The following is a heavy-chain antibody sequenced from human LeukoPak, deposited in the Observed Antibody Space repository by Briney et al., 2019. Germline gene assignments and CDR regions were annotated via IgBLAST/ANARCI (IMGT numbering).Heavy chain of an antibody. CDR3: ASGGYSSSWYGFY. V-gene: IGHV3-7*02. D-gene: IGHD6-13*01. CDR1: GFTFSSYW. J-gene: IGHJ4*02. CDR2: IKQDGSEK. Sequence: PGGSLRLSCAASGFTFSSYWMSWVRQAPGKGLEWVANIKQDGSEKYYVDSVKGRFTISRDNAKNSLYLQMNSLRAEDTAVYYCASGGYSSSWYGFYWGQGILVTVSS.